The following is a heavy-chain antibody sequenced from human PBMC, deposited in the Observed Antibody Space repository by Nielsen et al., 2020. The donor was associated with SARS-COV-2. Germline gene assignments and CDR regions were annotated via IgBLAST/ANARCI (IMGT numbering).Heavy chain of an antibody. Sequence: SLKISCAASGFTFDDYAMHWVRQAPGKGLEWVSGISWNSGSIGYADSVKGRFTISRDNAKNSLYLQMNSLRAEDTALYYCAKLAAAAPSDYWGQGTLVTVSS. CDR1: GFTFDDYA. J-gene: IGHJ4*02. CDR3: AKLAAAAPSDY. D-gene: IGHD6-13*01. CDR2: ISWNSGSI. V-gene: IGHV3-9*01.